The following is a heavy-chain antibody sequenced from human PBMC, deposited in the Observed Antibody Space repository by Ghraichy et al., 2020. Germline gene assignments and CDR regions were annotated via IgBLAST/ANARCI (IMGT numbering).Heavy chain of an antibody. CDR1: GYTFTSYD. CDR3: ARISDFWSGPPYGMDV. V-gene: IGHV1-8*01. D-gene: IGHD3-3*01. Sequence: ASVKVSCKASGYTFTSYDINWVRQATGQGLEWMGWMNPNSGNTGYAQKFQGRVTMTRNTSISTAYMELSSLRSEDTAVYYCARISDFWSGPPYGMDVWGQGTTVTVSS. J-gene: IGHJ6*02. CDR2: MNPNSGNT.